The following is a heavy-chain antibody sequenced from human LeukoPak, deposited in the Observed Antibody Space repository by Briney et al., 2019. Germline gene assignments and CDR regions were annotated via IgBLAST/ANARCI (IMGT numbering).Heavy chain of an antibody. J-gene: IGHJ4*02. CDR2: IYSGGST. Sequence: GGSLRLSCAASGFSVGSHYMTWVRQGPGKGLEWVSTIYSGGSTYYADSVKGRFTIPRDFSKNTVFLQMDSLRAEDTAVYYCASRYHDILTGYPFWGQGTLVTVSS. D-gene: IGHD3-9*01. CDR1: GFSVGSHY. CDR3: ASRYHDILTGYPF. V-gene: IGHV3-53*01.